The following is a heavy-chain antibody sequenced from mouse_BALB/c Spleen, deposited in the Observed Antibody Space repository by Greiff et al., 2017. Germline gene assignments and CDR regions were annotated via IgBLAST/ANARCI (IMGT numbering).Heavy chain of an antibody. CDR3: ARGRRYDGVDY. CDR2: ISSGGST. V-gene: IGHV5-6-5*01. Sequence: EVMLVESGGGLVKPGGSLKLSCAASGFTFSSYAMSWVRQTPEKRLEWVASISSGGSTYYPDSVKGRFTISRDNARNILYLQMSSLRSEDTAMYYCARGRRYDGVDYWGQGTTLTVSS. CDR1: GFTFSSYA. D-gene: IGHD2-14*01. J-gene: IGHJ2*01.